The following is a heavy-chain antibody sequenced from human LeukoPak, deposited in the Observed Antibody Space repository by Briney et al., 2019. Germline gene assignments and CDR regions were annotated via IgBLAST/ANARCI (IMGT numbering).Heavy chain of an antibody. CDR2: ISDSGAM. V-gene: IGHV3-48*01. CDR1: GFTFSTYS. CDR3: ARDGGYRGYDADC. Sequence: GGSLRLSCAASGFTFSTYSMKWVRQAPGKGLEWVPYISDSGAMYYADSVRGRFTISRENAQNSLFLQMNSLRAEDTAVYYCARDGGYRGYDADCWGQGTLVTVSS. D-gene: IGHD5-12*01. J-gene: IGHJ4*02.